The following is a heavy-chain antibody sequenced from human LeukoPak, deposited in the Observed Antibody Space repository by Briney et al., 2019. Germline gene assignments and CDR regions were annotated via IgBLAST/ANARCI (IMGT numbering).Heavy chain of an antibody. V-gene: IGHV4-59*01. CDR2: IYYRGST. CDR1: GGSISSYY. CDR3: ARGPNSSGFEY. J-gene: IGHJ4*02. D-gene: IGHD6-19*01. Sequence: SETLSLTCTVSGGSISSYYWSWIRQPPGKGLEWIGYIYYRGSTNYNPSLKSRVTISVDTSKNQFSLKLSSVTAADTAVYYCARGPNSSGFEYWGQGTVVTVSS.